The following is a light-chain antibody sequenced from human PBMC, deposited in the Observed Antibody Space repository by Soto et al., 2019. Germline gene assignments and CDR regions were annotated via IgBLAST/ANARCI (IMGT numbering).Light chain of an antibody. CDR2: GNS. V-gene: IGLV1-40*01. CDR3: QSYDSSLRAVV. Sequence: QSVLTQPPSVSGAPGQRVSISCTGSSSNIGAGYDIHWYQQLPGTAPKLLIYGNSNRPSGFPDRFSGSKSGTSASLAITGLLAEDEADYYCQSYDSSLRAVVFGGGTKLTGL. CDR1: SSNIGAGYD. J-gene: IGLJ2*01.